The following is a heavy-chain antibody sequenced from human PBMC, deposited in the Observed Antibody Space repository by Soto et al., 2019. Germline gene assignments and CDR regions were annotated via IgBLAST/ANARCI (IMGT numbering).Heavy chain of an antibody. Sequence: GGSLRLSCVASGFSFSSCSMHWVRQAPDKGLEWVAIISYDGSKKYYADSVKGRFTISRDNSKNTLYLQMNSLRAEDTAVYYCASHHQDYAFIPNYFDYWGQGTLVTVSS. CDR1: GFSFSSCS. V-gene: IGHV3-30*03. D-gene: IGHD2-2*01. CDR3: ASHHQDYAFIPNYFDY. J-gene: IGHJ4*01. CDR2: ISYDGSKK.